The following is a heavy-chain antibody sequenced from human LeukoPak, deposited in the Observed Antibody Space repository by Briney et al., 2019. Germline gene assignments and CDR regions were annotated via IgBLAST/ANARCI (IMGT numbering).Heavy chain of an antibody. D-gene: IGHD3-10*01. CDR1: GFTVSRNY. Sequence: SGGSLRLSCAASGFTVSRNYMSLVRQAPGKGLEWVSVIYSGGNTYYADSVKGRFTISRDNSKNTLYLQMNSPTAEDTAVYYCANLPRGDYWGLGTLVTVSS. V-gene: IGHV3-53*01. CDR2: IYSGGNT. J-gene: IGHJ4*02. CDR3: ANLPRGDY.